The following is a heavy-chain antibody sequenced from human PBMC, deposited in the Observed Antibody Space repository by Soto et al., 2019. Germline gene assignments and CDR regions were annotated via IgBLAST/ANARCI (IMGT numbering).Heavy chain of an antibody. J-gene: IGHJ1*01. CDR2: IAPDGTDI. CDR3: AKMPWDVAPS. V-gene: IGHV3-74*03. D-gene: IGHD1-26*01. Sequence: GGSLRLSCSDCGFTFGNFGIHWVRQAPWKGLEWVSHIAPDGTDIVYADSVKGRFIISRDNARNTVYGQMNSLEAEETAVYYCAKMPWDVAPSCGQRILVALSS. CDR1: GFTFGNFG.